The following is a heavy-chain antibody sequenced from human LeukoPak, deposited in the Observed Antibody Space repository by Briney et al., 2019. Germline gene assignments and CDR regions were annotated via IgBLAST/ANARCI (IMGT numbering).Heavy chain of an antibody. CDR1: GFTFSSYG. J-gene: IGHJ4*02. CDR2: IRYDGSDK. V-gene: IGHV3-30*02. CDR3: AKSRCGGDCYSFY. D-gene: IGHD2-21*01. Sequence: GGSLRLSCAASGFTFSSYGIHWARQAPGKGLEWVTFIRYDGSDKYYADSVKGRFTISRDNSKNTLYLQMNSLRAEDTAVYYCAKSRCGGDCYSFYWGQGTLVTVSS.